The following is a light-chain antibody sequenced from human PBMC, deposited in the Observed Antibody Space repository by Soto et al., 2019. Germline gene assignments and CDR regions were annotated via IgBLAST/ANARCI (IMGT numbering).Light chain of an antibody. J-gene: IGKJ1*01. Sequence: EIVMTQSPATLSVSPGERATLSCRASQSVSSNLAWYQQKPGQAPRLLIYDASTRATGIPARFSGSGSGTDFTLTISRLQSEGLGVYYCQEYSDWWTFGQGTKVEIK. CDR3: QEYSDWWT. CDR2: DAS. CDR1: QSVSSN. V-gene: IGKV3-15*01.